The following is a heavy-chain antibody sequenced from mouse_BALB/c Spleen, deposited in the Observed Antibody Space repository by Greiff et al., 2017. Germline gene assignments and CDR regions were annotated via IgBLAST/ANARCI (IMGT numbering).Heavy chain of an antibody. Sequence: QVQLQQPGAELVKPGASVKMSCKASGYTFTSYNMHWVKQTPGQGLEWIGAIYPGNGDTSYNQKFKGKATLTADKSSSTAYMQLSSLTSEDSAVYYCARSGTMITKFAYWGQGTLVTVSA. V-gene: IGHV1-12*01. J-gene: IGHJ3*01. CDR1: GYTFTSYN. D-gene: IGHD2-4*01. CDR3: ARSGTMITKFAY. CDR2: IYPGNGDT.